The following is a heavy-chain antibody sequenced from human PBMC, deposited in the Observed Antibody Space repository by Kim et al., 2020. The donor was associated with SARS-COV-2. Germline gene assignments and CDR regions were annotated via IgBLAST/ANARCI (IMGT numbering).Heavy chain of an antibody. J-gene: IGHJ6*02. V-gene: IGHV3-73*01. D-gene: IGHD3-9*01. CDR3: TSHYDILTGYRRAYGMDV. Sequence: KGRFTSSRDDSKNTAYLQMNSLKTEDTAVYYCTSHYDILTGYRRAYGMDVWGQGTTVTVSS.